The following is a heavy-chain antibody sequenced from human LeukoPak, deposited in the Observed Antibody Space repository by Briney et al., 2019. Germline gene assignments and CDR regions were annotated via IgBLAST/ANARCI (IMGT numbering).Heavy chain of an antibody. CDR1: GGTFSSYA. CDR2: IIPIFGTA. CDR3: ARESYIVATITGFDY. Sequence: SVKVSCKASGGTFSSYAISWVRQAPGQGLEWMGRIIPIFGTANYAQKFQGRVTITTDESTSTAYMELRSLRSEDTAVYYCARESYIVATITGFDYWGQGTLVTVSS. D-gene: IGHD5-12*01. V-gene: IGHV1-69*05. J-gene: IGHJ4*02.